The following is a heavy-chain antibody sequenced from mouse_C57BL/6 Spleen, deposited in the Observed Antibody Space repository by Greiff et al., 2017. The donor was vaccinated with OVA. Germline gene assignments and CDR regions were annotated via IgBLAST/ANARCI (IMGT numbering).Heavy chain of an antibody. Sequence: VQLKESGPELVKPGASVKIPCKASGYTFTDYNMDWVKQSHGKSLEWIGDINPNNGGTIYNQKFKGKATLTVDKSSSTAYMELRSLTSEDTAVYYCARWIANWDSYAMDYWGQGTSVTVSS. D-gene: IGHD4-1*01. J-gene: IGHJ4*01. CDR1: GYTFTDYN. CDR2: INPNNGGT. V-gene: IGHV1-18*01. CDR3: ARWIANWDSYAMDY.